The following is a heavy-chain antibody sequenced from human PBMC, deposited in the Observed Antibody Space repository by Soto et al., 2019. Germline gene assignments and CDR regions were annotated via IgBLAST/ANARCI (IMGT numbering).Heavy chain of an antibody. D-gene: IGHD3-3*01. CDR3: ATSGYPQTDYYGMDV. CDR1: GFTFDDYA. CDR2: ISWNSGSI. V-gene: IGHV3-9*01. Sequence: PGGSLRLSCAASGFTFDDYAMHWVRQAPGKGPEWVSGISWNSGSIGYADSVKGRFTISRDNAKNSLYLQMNSLRAEDTALYYCATSGYPQTDYYGMDVWGQGTTVTVSS. J-gene: IGHJ6*02.